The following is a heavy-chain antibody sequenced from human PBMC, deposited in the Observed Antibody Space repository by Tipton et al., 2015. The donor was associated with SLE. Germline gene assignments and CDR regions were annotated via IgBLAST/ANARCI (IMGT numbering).Heavy chain of an antibody. CDR2: ISGSGGAV. CDR1: EFTFSNYD. Sequence: SLRLSCIASEFTFSNYDMIWVRQAPGKGLEWVSYISGSGGAVYYADSVKGRFTISRDNAKNSLFLQMHSLRAEDTAVYSCAREESNYYGSASYYKPRGVDVWGQGP. CDR3: AREESNYYGSASYYKPRGVDV. J-gene: IGHJ6*02. D-gene: IGHD3-10*01. V-gene: IGHV3-48*03.